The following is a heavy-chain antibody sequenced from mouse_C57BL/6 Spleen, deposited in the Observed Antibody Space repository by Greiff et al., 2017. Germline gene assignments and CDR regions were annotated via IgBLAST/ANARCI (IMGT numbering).Heavy chain of an antibody. V-gene: IGHV7-3*01. CDR3: ARSPPNYYGSSYWYFDV. CDR2: IRNKANGYTT. Sequence: EVKVVESGGGLVQPGGSLSLSCAASGFTFTDYYMSWVRQPPGKALEWLGFIRNKANGYTTEYSASVKGRFTISRDNSQSILYLQMNALRAEDSATYYCARSPPNYYGSSYWYFDVWGTGTTVTVSS. CDR1: GFTFTDYY. J-gene: IGHJ1*03. D-gene: IGHD1-1*01.